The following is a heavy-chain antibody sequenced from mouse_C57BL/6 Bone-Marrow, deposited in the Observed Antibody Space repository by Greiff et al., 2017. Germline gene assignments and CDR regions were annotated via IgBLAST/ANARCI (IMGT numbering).Heavy chain of an antibody. J-gene: IGHJ4*01. CDR2: IDPENGDT. Sequence: EVQLQQSGAELVRPGASVKLSCTASGFNIKDDYMHWVKRRPEQGLEWIGWIDPENGDTEYASKFQGKATITADTSSNTAYLQLSSLTSEDTAVYYCTTDDYRLDYWGQGTSVTVSS. CDR3: TTDDYRLDY. V-gene: IGHV14-4*01. CDR1: GFNIKDDY. D-gene: IGHD2-4*01.